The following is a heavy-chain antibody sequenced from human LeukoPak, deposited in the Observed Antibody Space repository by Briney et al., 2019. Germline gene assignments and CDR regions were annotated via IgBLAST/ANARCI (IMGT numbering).Heavy chain of an antibody. Sequence: ASVKVSCKASGYTFTSYDINWVRQATGQGLEWMGWINPNSGGTNYAQKFQGRVTMTRDTSISTAYMELSRLRSDDTAVYYCARDLGVSSSWFDPWGQGTLVTVSS. CDR3: ARDLGVSSSWFDP. D-gene: IGHD3-16*02. CDR1: GYTFTSYD. V-gene: IGHV1-2*02. J-gene: IGHJ5*02. CDR2: INPNSGGT.